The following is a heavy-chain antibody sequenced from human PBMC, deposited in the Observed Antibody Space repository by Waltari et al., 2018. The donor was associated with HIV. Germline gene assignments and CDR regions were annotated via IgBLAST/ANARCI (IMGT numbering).Heavy chain of an antibody. CDR2: ISGDKGAL. Sequence: EVHLEVSGGDLVKTDRSLRLSCEASGFTFDDFAMHWVRLVPGKGLEWVAGISGDKGALGYVDSVRGRFIVARDSAKSIVYLQMNSLRVEDTAFDFCAKVGAGAGTGWNFCDFCSQGTLVTVSS. D-gene: IGHD6-13*01. V-gene: IGHV3-9*01. J-gene: IGHJ4*02. CDR1: GFTFDDFA. CDR3: AKVGAGAGTGWNFCDF.